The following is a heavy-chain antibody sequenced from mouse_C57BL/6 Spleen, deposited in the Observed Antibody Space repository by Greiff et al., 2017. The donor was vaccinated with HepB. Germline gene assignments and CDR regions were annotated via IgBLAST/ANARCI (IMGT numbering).Heavy chain of an antibody. CDR3: ATSWDLGAMDY. D-gene: IGHD4-1*01. V-gene: IGHV1-76*01. Sequence: QVQLQQSGAELVRPGASVKLSCKASGYTFTDYYINWVKQRPGQGLEWIARIYTGSGNTYYNEKFKGKATLTAENSSSTAYMQLSSLTSYDSAAYFCATSWDLGAMDYWGQGTSVTVSS. CDR2: IYTGSGNT. J-gene: IGHJ4*01. CDR1: GYTFTDYY.